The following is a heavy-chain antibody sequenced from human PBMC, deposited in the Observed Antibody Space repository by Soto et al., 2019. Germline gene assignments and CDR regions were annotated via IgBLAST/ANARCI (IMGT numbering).Heavy chain of an antibody. D-gene: IGHD3-10*01. V-gene: IGHV4-34*01. CDR3: ARAMARGAPDY. CDR2: INHSGST. J-gene: IGHJ4*02. CDR1: GGSFSGYY. Sequence: SETLSLTCAVYGGSFSGYYWSWIRQPPGKGLEWIGEINHSGSTNYNPSLKSRVTISVDTSKNQFSLKLSSVTAADTAVYYCARAMARGAPDYWGQGTLVTVSS.